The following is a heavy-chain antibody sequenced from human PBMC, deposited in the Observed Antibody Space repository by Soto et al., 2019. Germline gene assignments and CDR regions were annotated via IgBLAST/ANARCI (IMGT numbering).Heavy chain of an antibody. CDR3: AERLVVMPMGSGAFDI. CDR1: GFSLSTSGVG. Sequence: QITLKESGPTLVKPTQPLTLTCTFSGFSLSTSGVGVGWIRQPPGKALEWLALIYWDDDKRYSPSLKSRLTITKDTSKNQVVITMTNWVPVDTATYYCAERLVVMPMGSGAFDIWGQGTMVTGSS. D-gene: IGHD2-15*01. CDR2: IYWDDDK. J-gene: IGHJ3*02. V-gene: IGHV2-5*02.